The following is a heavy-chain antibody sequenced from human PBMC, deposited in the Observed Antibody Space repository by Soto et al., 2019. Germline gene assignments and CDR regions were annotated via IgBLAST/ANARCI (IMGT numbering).Heavy chain of an antibody. D-gene: IGHD3-10*01. CDR2: IYYGGST. CDR3: ARQDYYGSGSYYKIWFDP. Sequence: PSETLSLTCTVSGGSISSSSYYWGWIRQPPGKGLEWIGSIYYGGSTYYNPSLKSRVTISVDTSKNQFSLKLSSVTAADTAVYYCARQDYYGSGSYYKIWFDPWSQGTLVTVSS. CDR1: GGSISSSSYY. V-gene: IGHV4-39*01. J-gene: IGHJ5*02.